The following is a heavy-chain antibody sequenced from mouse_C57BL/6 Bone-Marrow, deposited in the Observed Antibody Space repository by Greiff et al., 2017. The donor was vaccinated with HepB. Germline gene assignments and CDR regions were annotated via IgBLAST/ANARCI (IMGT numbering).Heavy chain of an antibody. V-gene: IGHV1-72*01. CDR3: ACTTVVDPYWYFDV. CDR1: GYTFTSYW. J-gene: IGHJ1*03. Sequence: VQLQQPGAELVKPGASVKLSCKASGYTFTSYWMHWVKQRPGRGLEWIGRIDPNSGGTKYNEKFKSKATLTVDKPSSTAYMQLSSLTSEDSAVYDCACTTVVDPYWYFDVWGTGTTVTVSS. CDR2: IDPNSGGT. D-gene: IGHD1-1*01.